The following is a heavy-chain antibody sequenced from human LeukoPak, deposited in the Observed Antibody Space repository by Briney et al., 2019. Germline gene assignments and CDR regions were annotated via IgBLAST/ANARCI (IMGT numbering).Heavy chain of an antibody. D-gene: IGHD5-18*01. CDR3: ASVDTVLVNAFDI. CDR1: GGSISNYY. V-gene: IGHV4-59*08. CDR2: ISYSGST. Sequence: SETLSLTCAVSGGSISNYYWSWIRQPPGKGLEWIGYISYSGSTNYNPSLKSRVTISVDTSKNQFSLHLSSVTDADTAVYYCASVDTVLVNAFDIWGRGTLVTVSS. J-gene: IGHJ3*02.